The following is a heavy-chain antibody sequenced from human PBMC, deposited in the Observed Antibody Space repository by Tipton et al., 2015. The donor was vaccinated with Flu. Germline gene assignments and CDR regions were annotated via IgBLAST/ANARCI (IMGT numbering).Heavy chain of an antibody. Sequence: ILSLTCSVSGDSIASDYYWAWVRQPPGKGLEWIGNVHRQGTTYYSPSLRSRVAIEVDRSKNQFSLRLNSVTAADTAVYFCARRDYSNYVSVPKNWFDSWGRGILVTVSS. V-gene: IGHV4-38-2*01. CDR2: VHRQGTT. CDR3: ARRDYSNYVSVPKNWFDS. D-gene: IGHD4-11*01. CDR1: GDSIASDYY. J-gene: IGHJ5*01.